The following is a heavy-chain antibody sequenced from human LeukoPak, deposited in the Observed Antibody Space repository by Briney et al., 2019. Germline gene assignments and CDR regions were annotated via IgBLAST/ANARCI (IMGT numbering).Heavy chain of an antibody. CDR2: IDPSDSYT. J-gene: IGHJ4*02. V-gene: IGHV5-10-1*04. CDR1: GYSFTSYW. CDR3: ARRYCSGGSCYSGSDY. D-gene: IGHD2-15*01. Sequence: GESLKISCKGSGYSFTSYWISWVRQMPGKGLEWMGRIDPSDSYTNYSPSFQGQVTISVDKSISTAYLQWSSLKASDTAIYYCARRYCSGGSCYSGSDYWGQGTLVTVSS.